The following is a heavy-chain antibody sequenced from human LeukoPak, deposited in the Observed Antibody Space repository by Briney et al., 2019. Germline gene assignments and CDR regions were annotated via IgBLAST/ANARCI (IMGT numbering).Heavy chain of an antibody. J-gene: IGHJ6*03. Sequence: GASVKVSCKASGYTFTSYGISWVRQAPGQGLEWMGWISAYNGSTNYAQKLQGRVTMTRNTSISTAYMELSSLRSEDTAVYYCARGCSSSWYYYYYYYMDVWGKGTTVTISS. V-gene: IGHV1-18*01. CDR1: GYTFTSYG. CDR3: ARGCSSSWYYYYYYYMDV. CDR2: ISAYNGST. D-gene: IGHD6-13*01.